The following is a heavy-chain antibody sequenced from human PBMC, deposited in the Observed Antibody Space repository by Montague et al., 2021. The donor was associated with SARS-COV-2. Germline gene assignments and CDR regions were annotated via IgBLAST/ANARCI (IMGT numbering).Heavy chain of an antibody. J-gene: IGHJ6*02. CDR2: VFYSGNT. CDR3: AKGAEIFAAGRLQNEWIDV. Sequence: SETLSLTCTVSGASFSGYYWSWIRQPPGKGLEWIGYVFYSGNTNYNPSLKSRVTISVDTSKNQFSLRLSSVTAADTAVYYCAKGAEIFAAGRLQNEWIDVWGQGTPVTVSS. CDR1: GASFSGYY. V-gene: IGHV4-59*12. D-gene: IGHD3-3*01.